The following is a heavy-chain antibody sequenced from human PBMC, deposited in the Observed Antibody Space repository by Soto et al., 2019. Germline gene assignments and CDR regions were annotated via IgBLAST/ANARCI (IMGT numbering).Heavy chain of an antibody. CDR1: GYTFTSYG. CDR3: ARDSSGFHNPTDYGMDV. Sequence: GASVKVSCKASGYTFTSYGISWVRQAPGQGLEWMGWISAYNGNTNYAQKLQGRVTMTTDTSTSTAYMELRSLRSDDTAVYYCARDSSGFHNPTDYGMDVWGQGTTVTVSS. V-gene: IGHV1-18*04. J-gene: IGHJ6*02. CDR2: ISAYNGNT. D-gene: IGHD6-19*01.